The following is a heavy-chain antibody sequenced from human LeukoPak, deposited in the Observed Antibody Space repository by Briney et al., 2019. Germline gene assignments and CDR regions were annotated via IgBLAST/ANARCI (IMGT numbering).Heavy chain of an antibody. CDR1: GYSISSGYY. CDR2: IYHSGST. D-gene: IGHD2-21*02. J-gene: IGHJ4*02. V-gene: IGHV4-38-2*01. Sequence: PSETLSLTCAVSGYSISSGYYWGWIRQPPGKGLEWIGSIYHSGSTNYNPSLKSRVTISVDTSKNQFSLKLSSVTAADTAVYYCARQGGGDWNLDYWGQGTLVTVSS. CDR3: ARQGGGDWNLDY.